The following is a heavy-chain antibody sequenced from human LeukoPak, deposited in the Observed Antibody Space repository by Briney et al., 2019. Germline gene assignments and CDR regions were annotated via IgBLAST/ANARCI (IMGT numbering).Heavy chain of an antibody. D-gene: IGHD4-17*01. CDR2: IYYSGST. J-gene: IGHJ4*02. CDR3: AREATVTTAGFDY. CDR1: GGSISSGGYY. Sequence: PSLTLSLTCTVSGGSISSGGYYWSWIRQHPGKGLEWIGYIYYSGSTYYNPSLKSRVTISVDTSKNQFSLKLSSVTAADTAVYYCAREATVTTAGFDYWGQGTLVTVSS. V-gene: IGHV4-31*03.